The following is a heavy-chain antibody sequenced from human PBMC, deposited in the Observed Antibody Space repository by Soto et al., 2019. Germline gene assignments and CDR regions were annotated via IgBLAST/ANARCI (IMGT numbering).Heavy chain of an antibody. Sequence: QVQLVQSGAEVKKPGSSVKVSCKASGGTFSSYAISWVRQAPGQGLEWMGGIIPIFGTANYAQKFQGRVTITADESKRTSLMEVSSLRSEDSAGYFCAEGIGYYGSSGLGNYFDHWGQGTLVTVSS. CDR2: IIPIFGTA. CDR3: AEGIGYYGSSGLGNYFDH. D-gene: IGHD3-22*01. V-gene: IGHV1-69*01. J-gene: IGHJ4*02. CDR1: GGTFSSYA.